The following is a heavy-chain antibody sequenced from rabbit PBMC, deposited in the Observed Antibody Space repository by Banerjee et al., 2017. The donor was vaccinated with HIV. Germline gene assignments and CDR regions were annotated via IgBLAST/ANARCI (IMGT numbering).Heavy chain of an antibody. CDR3: ARNLDL. V-gene: IGHV1S40*01. J-gene: IGHJ4*01. CDR1: GFSFSSGQD. CDR2: IYTGDGNT. Sequence: QSLEESGGDLVKPGASLTLTCTASGFSFSSGQDMCWVRQAPGKGLEWIACIYTGDGNTYYAHWAKGRFTISKTSSTTVTLQMTSLTAADTATYFCARNLDLWGPGTWSPS. D-gene: IGHD5-1*01.